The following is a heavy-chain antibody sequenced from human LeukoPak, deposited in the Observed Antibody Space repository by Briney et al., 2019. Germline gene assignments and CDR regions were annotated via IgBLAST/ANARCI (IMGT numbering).Heavy chain of an antibody. CDR3: ARVPYSSGWYVIDY. V-gene: IGHV1-2*02. J-gene: IGHJ4*02. D-gene: IGHD6-19*01. CDR2: INPNSGGT. Sequence: ASVKVSCKASGFTFTGYYMHWVRQAPGQGLEWMGWINPNSGGTNYAQKFQGSVTMTRDTSVSPAYMELSRLTSDDTAVYYCARVPYSSGWYVIDYWGQGTLVTVSS. CDR1: GFTFTGYY.